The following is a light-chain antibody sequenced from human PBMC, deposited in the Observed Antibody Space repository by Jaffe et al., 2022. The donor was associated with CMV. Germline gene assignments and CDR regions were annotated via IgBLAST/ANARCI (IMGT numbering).Light chain of an antibody. CDR3: QQSYTTLYT. V-gene: IGKV1-39*01. J-gene: IGKJ2*01. CDR2: AAS. Sequence: DIQMTQSPSSLSASVGDRVTITCRASQSISSHLNWYQQKPGKAPKFLIYAASSLQSGVPSRFSGSGSGTEFTLTINNLQPEDFATYYCQQSYTTLYTFGQGTKLEIK. CDR1: QSISSH.